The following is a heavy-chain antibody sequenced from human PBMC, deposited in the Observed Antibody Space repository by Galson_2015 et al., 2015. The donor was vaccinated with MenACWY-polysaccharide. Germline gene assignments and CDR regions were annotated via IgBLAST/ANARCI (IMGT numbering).Heavy chain of an antibody. D-gene: IGHD2-2*01. V-gene: IGHV4-30-2*06. J-gene: IGHJ3*02. CDR1: GGSISSGTYA. Sequence: TLSLTCAVSGGSISSGTYAWSWVRQSPGEGLEWTGSIYHFATFYNPSLESRVTISIDRSENQFSLKLSSVTAADTAVYYCARRYRYATSDYYPAFDMWGQGTTVTVSS. CDR2: IYHFAT. CDR3: ARRYRYATSDYYPAFDM.